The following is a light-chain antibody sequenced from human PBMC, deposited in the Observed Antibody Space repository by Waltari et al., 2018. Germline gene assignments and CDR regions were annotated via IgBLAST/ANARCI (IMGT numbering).Light chain of an antibody. J-gene: IGKJ3*01. CDR1: QSVLYSSNNKNC. CDR2: WAS. V-gene: IGKV4-1*01. CDR3: QQYYDTPFT. Sequence: TITCKSSQSVLYSSNNKNCLTWYQQKPGQPPKLLIYWASTRASGVPDRFSGSGSASDFTLTISSLQAEDVAVYYCQQYYDTPFTFGPGTKVDI.